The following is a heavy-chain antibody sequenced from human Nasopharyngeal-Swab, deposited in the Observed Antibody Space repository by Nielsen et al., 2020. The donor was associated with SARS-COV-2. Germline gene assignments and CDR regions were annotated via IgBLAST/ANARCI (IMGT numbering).Heavy chain of an antibody. J-gene: IGHJ6*02. D-gene: IGHD1-26*01. CDR3: AIGAAVGTLFHGMDV. V-gene: IGHV5-51*01. Sequence: GSLRLSCATSGYRFTDYWIAWVRQAPGKGPECMGTIFPGDSDTRYSPSFEGRVTISVDQSITTAYLHWTSLKASDTAKYYCAIGAAVGTLFHGMDVWGQGTMVTVSS. CDR2: IFPGDSDT. CDR1: GYRFTDYW.